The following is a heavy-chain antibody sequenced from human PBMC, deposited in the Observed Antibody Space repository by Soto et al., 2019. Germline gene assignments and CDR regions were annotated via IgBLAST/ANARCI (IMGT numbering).Heavy chain of an antibody. CDR2: ISSSSSYI. V-gene: IGHV3-21*01. D-gene: IGHD3-22*01. CDR3: ARDLGYYDSSGRRSAFDI. CDR1: GFTFSSYS. J-gene: IGHJ3*02. Sequence: GGSLRLSCAASGFTFSSYSMNWVRQAPGKGLEWVSSISSSSSYIYYADSVKGRFTISRDNAKNSLYLQMNSPRAEDTAVYYCARDLGYYDSSGRRSAFDIWGQGTMVTVSS.